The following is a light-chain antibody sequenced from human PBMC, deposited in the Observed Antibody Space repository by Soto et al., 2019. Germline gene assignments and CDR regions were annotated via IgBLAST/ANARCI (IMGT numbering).Light chain of an antibody. CDR2: DAS. V-gene: IGKV1-33*01. CDR3: QQFDNVPYT. Sequence: DIQMTQSPSPLSASVGDRVTIACQASQDISNNVNWYQQKPGKAPKLLIYDASDLEIGAPSRSSGSGSGTDFTLTITSLQPEDIATYFCQQFDNVPYTFGQGTKLEIK. J-gene: IGKJ2*01. CDR1: QDISNN.